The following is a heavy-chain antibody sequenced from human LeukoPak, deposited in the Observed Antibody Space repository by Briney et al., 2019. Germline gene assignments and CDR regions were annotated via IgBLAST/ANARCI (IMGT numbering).Heavy chain of an antibody. CDR1: GFTFSSYW. V-gene: IGHV3-74*01. D-gene: IGHD5-24*01. Sequence: QPGGSLRLSCAVSGFTFSSYWMHWVRQGPAKGLVWVSGINSDGSSTNYADSVKGRFTISRDNAKNTLYLQMNSLRAEDTAVYYCAKVWATIGRPFDSWGQGTLVTVSS. CDR3: AKVWATIGRPFDS. J-gene: IGHJ4*02. CDR2: INSDGSST.